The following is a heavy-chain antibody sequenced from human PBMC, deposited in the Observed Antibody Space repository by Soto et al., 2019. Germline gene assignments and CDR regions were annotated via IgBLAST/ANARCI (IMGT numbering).Heavy chain of an antibody. V-gene: IGHV3-23*01. CDR2: INSAGNT. CDR1: GFTFSSYA. Sequence: ELQLLESGGGLVQPGGSLRLSCAASGFTFSSYAMTWVRRAPGKGLEWISTINSAGNTYYADSVKGRFTVSRDKSKNTLYLQMSSLKAEDTAVYYCAKDPSCASLLMWYFDLWGRGTLVTVSS. D-gene: IGHD2-2*01. CDR3: AKDPSCASLLMWYFDL. J-gene: IGHJ2*01.